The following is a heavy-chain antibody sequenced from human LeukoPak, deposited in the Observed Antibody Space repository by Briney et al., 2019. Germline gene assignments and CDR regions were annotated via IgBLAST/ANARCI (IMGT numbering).Heavy chain of an antibody. Sequence: GGSLRLSCAASGFTFSSYGMHWVRQAPGKGLEWVAVISYDGSNKYYVDSVKGRFTISRDNSKNTLYLQMNSLRAEHTAVYCCAKTYYYDSSGLSAFDPWGQGTVVSVSS. J-gene: IGHJ5*02. CDR2: ISYDGSNK. CDR3: AKTYYYDSSGLSAFDP. V-gene: IGHV3-30*18. CDR1: GFTFSSYG. D-gene: IGHD3-22*01.